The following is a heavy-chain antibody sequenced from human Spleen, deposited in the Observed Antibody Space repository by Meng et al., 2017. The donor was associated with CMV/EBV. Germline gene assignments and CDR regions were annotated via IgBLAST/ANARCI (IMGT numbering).Heavy chain of an antibody. CDR3: ARDVSGGGATGGVTDWFDP. CDR2: INPNSGGT. V-gene: IGHV1-2*02. Sequence: ASVKVSCKASGYTFTGYYMHWVRQAPGQGLEWMGWINPNSGGTNYAQKFQGRVTMTRDTSISTAYMELSRLRSDDTAVYYCARDVSGGGATGGVTDWFDPWGQGTLVTVSS. D-gene: IGHD1-26*01. CDR1: GYTFTGYY. J-gene: IGHJ5*02.